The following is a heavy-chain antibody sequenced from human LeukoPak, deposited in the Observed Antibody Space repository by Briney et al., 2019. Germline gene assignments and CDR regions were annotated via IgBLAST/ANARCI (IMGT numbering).Heavy chain of an antibody. D-gene: IGHD3-10*01. CDR1: GGSISSYY. CDR3: AGGRELWFGELKYYFDY. Sequence: SDTLSLTCTVSGGSISSYYWSWIRQPPGKGLEWIGYIYYSGSTNYNPSLKSRVTISVDTSKNQFSLKLSSVTAADTAVYYCAGGRELWFGELKYYFDYWGQGTLVTVSS. V-gene: IGHV4-59*01. J-gene: IGHJ4*02. CDR2: IYYSGST.